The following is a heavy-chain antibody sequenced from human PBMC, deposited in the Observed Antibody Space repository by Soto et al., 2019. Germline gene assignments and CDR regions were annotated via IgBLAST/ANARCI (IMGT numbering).Heavy chain of an antibody. Sequence: QVQLVESGGAVVQPGRSLRLSCAASGFTFSNFGMHWVRQAPGKGLEWVAVISFDGSNEYYADSVKGRFTISRDTSKDTLYLQMNSLRAEDTAVYYCARGLLTLYYYDSSGFDSWGQGTLVTVSS. D-gene: IGHD3-22*01. CDR3: ARGLLTLYYYDSSGFDS. V-gene: IGHV3-30*03. CDR1: GFTFSNFG. J-gene: IGHJ4*02. CDR2: ISFDGSNE.